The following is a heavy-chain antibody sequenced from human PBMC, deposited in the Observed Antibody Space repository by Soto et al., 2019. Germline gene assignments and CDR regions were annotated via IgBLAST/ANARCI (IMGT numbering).Heavy chain of an antibody. J-gene: IGHJ5*02. Sequence: SETLSLTCSVSGDSISSGGYYWNWIRQPPGKGLEWIGSISYSGTTNFSPSLKSRIIISADTSKNQFSLKLTSVTVADTAVYYCARWPPFDPWGQGTLVTVSS. CDR3: ARWPPFDP. CDR2: ISYSGTT. V-gene: IGHV4-31*03. CDR1: GDSISSGGYY.